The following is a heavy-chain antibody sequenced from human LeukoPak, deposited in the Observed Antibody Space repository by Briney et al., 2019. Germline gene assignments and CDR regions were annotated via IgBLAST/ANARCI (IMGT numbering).Heavy chain of an antibody. D-gene: IGHD3-16*01. V-gene: IGHV3-30*02. CDR3: ARVRLGDISAWYIFDD. CDR1: GFTFSSYG. J-gene: IGHJ4*02. CDR2: IRKDGSIT. Sequence: GGSLRLSCKASGFTFSSYGFHWVRQAPDKGLECMAFIRKDGSITYYADSVKGRFSISRDIYRNTLYLQMNRLRAEDTAIYYCARVRLGDISAWYIFDDWGQGTLVTVSS.